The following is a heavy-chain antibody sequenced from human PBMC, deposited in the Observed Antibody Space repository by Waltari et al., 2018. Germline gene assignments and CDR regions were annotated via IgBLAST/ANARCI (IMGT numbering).Heavy chain of an antibody. CDR2: IKPDGGKK. CDR1: GFTLSSYW. CDR3: ARHEGDYFYGLDV. V-gene: IGHV3-7*01. Sequence: EVQLVESGGDLVQPGGSLRLSCAASGFTLSSYWVSWVRQAPGKGLEWVANIKPDGGKKNYVESVRGRFTVSRDNAKNSIFLEMNSLRAEDTAVYYCARHEGDYFYGLDVWGHGTTVTVSS. J-gene: IGHJ6*02. D-gene: IGHD2-21*01.